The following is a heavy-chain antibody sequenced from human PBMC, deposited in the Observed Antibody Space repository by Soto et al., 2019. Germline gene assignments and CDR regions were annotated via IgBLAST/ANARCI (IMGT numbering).Heavy chain of an antibody. CDR3: ARDGTLYDSTAYYYLY. CDR1: EGTFSSYG. V-gene: IGHV1-69*13. CDR2: IIPLFGTA. J-gene: IGHJ4*02. Sequence: SVKVSCKTSEGTFSSYGINWVRQAPGQGLEWMGGIIPLFGTANYAQKFQGRVTITADDSTSTAYMELSSLRSEDTAVYYCARDGTLYDSTAYYYLYWGQGTLVTVSS. D-gene: IGHD3-22*01.